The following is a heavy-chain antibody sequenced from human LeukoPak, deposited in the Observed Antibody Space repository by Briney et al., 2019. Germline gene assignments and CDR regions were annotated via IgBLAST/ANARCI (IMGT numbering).Heavy chain of an antibody. CDR3: ALAAAGGDGMDV. CDR1: GYTFTSYG. J-gene: IGHJ6*02. CDR2: ISAYNGNT. Sequence: GASVKVSCKASGYTFTSYGISWVRQAPGQGLEWMGWISAYNGNTNYAQKLQGRVTKITDKSPSTAYMGLRGLRSDGTAVYSCALAAAGGDGMDVWGQGTTVTVSS. V-gene: IGHV1-18*01. D-gene: IGHD6-13*01.